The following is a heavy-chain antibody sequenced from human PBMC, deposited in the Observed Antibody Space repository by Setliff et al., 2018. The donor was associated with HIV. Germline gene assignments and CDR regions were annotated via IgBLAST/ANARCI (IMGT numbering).Heavy chain of an antibody. CDR1: GGSISSGGYS. CDR3: ARGGYSSGWYVAGNWFDP. V-gene: IGHV4-30-2*01. Sequence: PSETLSLTCAVSGGSISSGGYSWTWIRQPPGKGLEWIAYIFHSGRIYYNPSLKSRVTISVDTSKNQFSLKLSSVTAADTAVYYCARGGYSSGWYVAGNWFDPWGQGTLVTVSS. J-gene: IGHJ5*02. CDR2: IFHSGRI. D-gene: IGHD6-19*01.